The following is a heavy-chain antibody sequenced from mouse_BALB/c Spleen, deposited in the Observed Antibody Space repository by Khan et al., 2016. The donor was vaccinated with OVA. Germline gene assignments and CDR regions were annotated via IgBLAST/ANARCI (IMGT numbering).Heavy chain of an antibody. CDR3: TRGAGGSRFEY. CDR2: ISTYYGDV. J-gene: IGHJ3*01. Sequence: QVQLQQSGAELVRPGVSVKISCKGSGYTFTDFTIHWVKQSHALSLEWIGVISTYYGDVTYNQKFKGKATMTVDKSSSTTYLELARLTSEDSAVYDGTRGAGGSRFEYWGQGTLVTVSA. CDR1: GYTFTDFT. V-gene: IGHV1S137*01.